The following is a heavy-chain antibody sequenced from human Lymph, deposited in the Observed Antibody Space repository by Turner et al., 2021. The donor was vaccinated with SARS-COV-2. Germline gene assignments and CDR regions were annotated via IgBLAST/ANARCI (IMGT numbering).Heavy chain of an antibody. D-gene: IGHD1-26*01. CDR3: AKDLAWRYYSCFAY. V-gene: IGHV3-9*01. CDR1: GFTFDDYA. J-gene: IGHJ4*02. CDR2: YNWNSGSI. Sequence: EVQLVESGGGLVQPGRSLRLSCAASGFTFDDYALHWVRQAPGKGLEWVSGYNWNSGSIAYGEYVTGRFTISRDNAKNALYLQMNSLRADDTALYYCAKDLAWRYYSCFAYWGQGTLVTVSS.